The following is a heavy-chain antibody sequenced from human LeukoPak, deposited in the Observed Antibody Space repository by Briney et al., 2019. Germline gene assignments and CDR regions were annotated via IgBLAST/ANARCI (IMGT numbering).Heavy chain of an antibody. CDR1: GFTFSSYA. V-gene: IGHV3-23*01. D-gene: IGHD4-17*01. Sequence: GGSLRLSCAASGFTFSSYAMSGVRQAPGKGLEWVSGSSGGAGTPYYADSVKGRFTISRDNSKSTLYLQMTSLRAEDTAVYYCAKRRTTVITMDYFDYWGQGTLVTVSS. CDR3: AKRRTTVITMDYFDY. J-gene: IGHJ4*02. CDR2: SSGGAGTP.